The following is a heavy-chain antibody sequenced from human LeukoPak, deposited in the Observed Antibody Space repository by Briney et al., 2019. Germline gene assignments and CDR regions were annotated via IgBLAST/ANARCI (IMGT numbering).Heavy chain of an antibody. J-gene: IGHJ6*03. V-gene: IGHV3-23*01. D-gene: IGHD3-22*01. CDR1: GFTFSSYA. CDR2: ISGSGGST. CDR3: AKERDTYYYDSSGYYAYYYYMDV. Sequence: GGSLRLSCAASGFTFSSYAMSWVRQAPGKGLEWVSAISGSGGSTYYADSVKGRFTISRDNSKNTLYLQMNSLRAEDTAVYYCAKERDTYYYDSSGYYAYYYYMDVWGKGTTVTVSS.